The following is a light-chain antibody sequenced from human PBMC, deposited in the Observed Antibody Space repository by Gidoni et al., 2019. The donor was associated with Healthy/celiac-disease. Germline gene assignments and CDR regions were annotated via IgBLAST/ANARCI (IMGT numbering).Light chain of an antibody. Sequence: QSVLTQPPSVSAAPGQKVTISCSGSSSNIGNNYVSWYQQLPGTAPKLLIYENNKRPSGIPDRFSGSKSGTSATLGITGLQTGDEADYYCGTWDNSLSAQFGGGTKLTVL. CDR2: ENN. CDR3: GTWDNSLSAQ. J-gene: IGLJ2*01. V-gene: IGLV1-51*02. CDR1: SSNIGNNY.